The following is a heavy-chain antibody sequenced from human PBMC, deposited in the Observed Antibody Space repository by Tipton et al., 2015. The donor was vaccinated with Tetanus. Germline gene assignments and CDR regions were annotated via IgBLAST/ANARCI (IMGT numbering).Heavy chain of an antibody. CDR3: ARQTPGSTWIQLWGGPDY. Sequence: LRLSCTVSGGSISSSSYYWGWIRQPPGKGLEWIGSIYYSGSTYYNPSHKSRVTISVDTSKNHFSLKLSSVTAADTAVYYCARQTPGSTWIQLWGGPDYWGQGTLVTVSS. V-gene: IGHV4-39*01. D-gene: IGHD5-18*01. CDR2: IYYSGST. CDR1: GGSISSSSYY. J-gene: IGHJ4*02.